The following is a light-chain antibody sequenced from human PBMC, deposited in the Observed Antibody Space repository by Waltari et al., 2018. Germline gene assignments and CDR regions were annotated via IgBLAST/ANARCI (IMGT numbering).Light chain of an antibody. J-gene: IGLJ1*01. CDR3: CSYADGNTYL. Sequence: QSALTQPRSVSGSPGQSVTISCTGTNSDVGGYLYVSWYQRLPGQAPKVLIYDVTYRASGVPNRFSGSQSGNTASLTISGLRPDDEADYFCCSYADGNTYLFGSGTYVTVL. V-gene: IGLV2-11*01. CDR1: NSDVGGYLY. CDR2: DVT.